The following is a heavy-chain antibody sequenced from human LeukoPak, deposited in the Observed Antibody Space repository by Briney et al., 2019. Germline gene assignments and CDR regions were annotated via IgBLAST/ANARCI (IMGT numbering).Heavy chain of an antibody. V-gene: IGHV4-59*01. Sequence: SETLSLTCTVSGGSISSYYWSWIRQPPGKGLEWIGYIYYSGSTNYNPSLKSRVTISVDTSKNQFSLKLSSVTAADTAVYYCARMGSGVAFDIWGQGTMVTVSS. CDR3: ARMGSGVAFDI. CDR1: GGSISSYY. J-gene: IGHJ3*02. D-gene: IGHD1-26*01. CDR2: IYYSGST.